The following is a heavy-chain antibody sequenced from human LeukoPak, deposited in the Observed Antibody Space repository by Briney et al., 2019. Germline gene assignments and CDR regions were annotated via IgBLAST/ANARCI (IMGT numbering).Heavy chain of an antibody. CDR1: GGSISSSSYY. V-gene: IGHV4-39*01. D-gene: IGHD3-3*01. Sequence: PSETLSLTCTVSGGSISSSSYYWGWIRQPPGKGLEWIGSIYYSGSTYYNPSLKSRVTISVDTSKTQFSLKLSSVTAADTAVYYCATRYDFWSGYRGNWFDPWGQGTLVTVSS. J-gene: IGHJ5*02. CDR3: ATRYDFWSGYRGNWFDP. CDR2: IYYSGST.